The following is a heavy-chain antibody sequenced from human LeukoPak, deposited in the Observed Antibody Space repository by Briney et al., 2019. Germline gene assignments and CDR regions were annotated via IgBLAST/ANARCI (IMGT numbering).Heavy chain of an antibody. Sequence: ASVTVSCKASGGTFSSYAISWVQQAPGQGLEWMGGIIPIFGTANYAQKFQGRVTITTDESTSTAYMELSSLRSEDTAVYYCARGILRGSYYYYYMDVWGKGTTVTVSS. D-gene: IGHD3-10*01. CDR2: IIPIFGTA. CDR3: ARGILRGSYYYYYMDV. J-gene: IGHJ6*03. V-gene: IGHV1-69*05. CDR1: GGTFSSYA.